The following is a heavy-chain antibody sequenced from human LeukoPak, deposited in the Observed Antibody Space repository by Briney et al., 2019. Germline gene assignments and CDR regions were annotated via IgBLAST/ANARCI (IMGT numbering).Heavy chain of an antibody. CDR1: GFTFSSYT. Sequence: GGSLRLSCAASGFTFSSYTMHWVRQAPGKGLEWVAVISYDGSNKYYADSVKGRFTISRDNSKNTLYLEMNSPRAEDTAMYYCARDNEKWELLSGAFDIWGQGTMVTVSS. CDR2: ISYDGSNK. J-gene: IGHJ3*02. D-gene: IGHD1-26*01. CDR3: ARDNEKWELLSGAFDI. V-gene: IGHV3-30-3*01.